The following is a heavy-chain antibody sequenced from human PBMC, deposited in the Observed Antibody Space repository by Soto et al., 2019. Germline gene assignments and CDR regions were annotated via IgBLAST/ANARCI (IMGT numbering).Heavy chain of an antibody. Sequence: XVSLSLSFAASGFTLSRHTMNWVRQAPGKGLEWVSFIGSRTSDIYYADSVKGRFTISRDNAKNSLYLDLTRLRAEDTAVYFCVRDYYDNSGYPNTFDMWGQGTMVTVSS. D-gene: IGHD3-22*01. V-gene: IGHV3-21*01. J-gene: IGHJ3*02. CDR1: GFTLSRHT. CDR3: VRDYYDNSGYPNTFDM. CDR2: IGSRTSDI.